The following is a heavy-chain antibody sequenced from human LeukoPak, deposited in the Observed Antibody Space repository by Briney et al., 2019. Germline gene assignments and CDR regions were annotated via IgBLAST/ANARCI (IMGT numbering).Heavy chain of an antibody. CDR3: ARGERHFPDTA. CDR2: ISSSSSYI. Sequence: GGSLRLSCAASGLTFSSYSMNWVRQVPGKGLEWVSSISSSSSYIYYADSVKGRFTTSRDNAKNSLYLQMNSLRAEDTAVYYCARGERHFPDTAWGQGTLVTVSS. CDR1: GLTFSSYS. V-gene: IGHV3-21*01. D-gene: IGHD3-3*02. J-gene: IGHJ5*02.